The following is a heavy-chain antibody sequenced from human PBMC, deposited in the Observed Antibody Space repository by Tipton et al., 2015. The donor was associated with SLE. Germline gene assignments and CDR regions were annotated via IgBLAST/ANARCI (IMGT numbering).Heavy chain of an antibody. CDR1: GFTFHNYW. CDR2: LSTDGSVT. Sequence: SLRLSCAASGFTFHNYWMHWVRQAPGKGLVWVSRLSTDGSVTTYADSVKGRLTISRDNAKNTLYLQMSSLRVEDTAVYYCMRDRTRWGDYWGQGTLVTVPS. D-gene: IGHD3-16*01. V-gene: IGHV3-74*01. CDR3: MRDRTRWGDY. J-gene: IGHJ4*02.